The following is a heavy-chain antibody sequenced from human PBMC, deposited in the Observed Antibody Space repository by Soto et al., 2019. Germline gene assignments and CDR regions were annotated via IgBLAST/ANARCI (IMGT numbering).Heavy chain of an antibody. CDR2: INARNGKT. V-gene: IGHV1-3*01. Sequence: ASVTVSCKASGYTFTSYAMHWVRQAPGQMPEWMGWINARNGKTKYSQKFQGRVPITRDTSASTAYMQLNSVTPDDTAVYYCTRDPWGSWGQGTLVTVSS. CDR3: TRDPWGS. D-gene: IGHD1-26*01. J-gene: IGHJ5*02. CDR1: GYTFTSYA.